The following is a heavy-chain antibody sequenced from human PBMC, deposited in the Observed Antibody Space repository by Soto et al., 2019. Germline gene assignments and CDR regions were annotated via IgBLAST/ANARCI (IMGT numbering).Heavy chain of an antibody. CDR2: IIPVFGTV. V-gene: IGHV1-69*13. J-gene: IGHJ6*02. D-gene: IGHD5-18*01. CDR1: GGTLSSYV. CDR3: ARAQRIQLWASGMDV. Sequence: SVKVSCRASGGTLSSYVISWVRQAPGQGLEWMGGIIPVFGTVNYAQKFQGRVTITADESTTTAYMELRSLRSEDAAVYYCARAQRIQLWASGMDVWGQGTTVTVSS.